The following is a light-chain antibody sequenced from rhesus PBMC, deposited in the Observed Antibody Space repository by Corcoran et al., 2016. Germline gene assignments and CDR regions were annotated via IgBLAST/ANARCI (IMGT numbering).Light chain of an antibody. CDR2: GAS. CDR3: QETSNLFT. J-gene: IGKJ3*01. Sequence: EIVMTQSPATLSLSPGETATISCRTSQSVSSYLAWYQQKPGQAPRHLITGASSRATGIPDRFSGSGSGTDFTLTISSLEPEDFAVYYCQETSNLFTFGPGTKLDIK. V-gene: IGKV3-31*02. CDR1: QSVSSY.